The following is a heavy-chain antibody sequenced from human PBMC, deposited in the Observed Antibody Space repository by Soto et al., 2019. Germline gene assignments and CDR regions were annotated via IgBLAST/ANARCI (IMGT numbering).Heavy chain of an antibody. Sequence: PSQTLSLTCAISGDSVSSNSAAWNWIRQSPSRGLEWLGRTYYRSKWYNDYAVSVKSRITINPDTSKNQFSLQLNSVTPEDTAVYYCARGKMFRGYSYAPDFDYWGQGTLVTVSS. V-gene: IGHV6-1*01. D-gene: IGHD5-18*01. CDR1: GDSVSSNSAA. J-gene: IGHJ4*02. CDR3: ARGKMFRGYSYAPDFDY. CDR2: TYYRSKWYN.